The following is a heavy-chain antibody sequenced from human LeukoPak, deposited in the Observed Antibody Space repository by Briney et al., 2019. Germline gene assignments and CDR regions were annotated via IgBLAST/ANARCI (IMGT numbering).Heavy chain of an antibody. CDR1: GGSFSGYY. J-gene: IGHJ5*02. V-gene: IGHV4-34*01. D-gene: IGHD6-13*01. CDR3: ARRKSIAAAGRWNWFDP. Sequence: SETLSLTCAVYGGSFSGYYWSWIRQPPGKGLEWFGENNHSGSTNYNPSLKSRVTISVDTSKDQFSLKLSSVTAADTAVYYCARRKSIAAAGRWNWFDPWGQGTLVTVSS. CDR2: NNHSGST.